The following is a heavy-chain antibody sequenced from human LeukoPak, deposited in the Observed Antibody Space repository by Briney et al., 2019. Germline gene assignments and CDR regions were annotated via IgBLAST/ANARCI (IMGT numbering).Heavy chain of an antibody. Sequence: GGSLRLSCAASGFTFSSYSMNWVRQAPGKGLEWVSAISGGGGNTYYADSVKGRFTISRDNSKNTLYLQMNSLRAEDTAVYYCGKNRYSGSLSPFDIWGQGTMVTVSS. CDR2: ISGGGGNT. CDR1: GFTFSSYS. CDR3: GKNRYSGSLSPFDI. J-gene: IGHJ3*02. V-gene: IGHV3-23*01. D-gene: IGHD1-26*01.